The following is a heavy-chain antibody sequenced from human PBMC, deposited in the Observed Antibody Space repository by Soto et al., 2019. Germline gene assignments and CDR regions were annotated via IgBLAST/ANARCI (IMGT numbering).Heavy chain of an antibody. D-gene: IGHD5-12*01. CDR3: VRDLGYEDV. Sequence: QVQLVESGGGVVQPGRSLRLSCAASGFSVSRYGMHWVRQTPGKGLEWVTLIWYDGSNQYYADSVKGRFSISRDNSKNTVYLQMNRLRAEYTAVYYCVRDLGYEDVWGQGTLVTVSS. J-gene: IGHJ3*01. CDR2: IWYDGSNQ. V-gene: IGHV3-33*01. CDR1: GFSVSRYG.